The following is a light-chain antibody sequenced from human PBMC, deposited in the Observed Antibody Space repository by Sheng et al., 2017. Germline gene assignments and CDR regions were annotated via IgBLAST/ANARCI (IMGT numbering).Light chain of an antibody. CDR1: QSVSNK. J-gene: IGKJ5*01. CDR2: DAS. CDR3: QHYDNSPIT. Sequence: EIVMTQSPGTLSVSPGERATLSCRASQSVSNKLAWYQQKPGQAPRLLIYDASSRATGIPARFSGSGSGTDFTLTISGLEPEYCAVYYCQHYDNSPITFGQGTRLEIK. V-gene: IGKV3D-15*02.